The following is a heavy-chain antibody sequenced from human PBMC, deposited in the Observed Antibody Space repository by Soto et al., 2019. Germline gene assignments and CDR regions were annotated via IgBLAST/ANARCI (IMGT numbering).Heavy chain of an antibody. J-gene: IGHJ4*02. Sequence: QVQLQESGPGLVKPSGTLSLTCAVSGGSISSSNWWSWVRQPPGKGLQWIGEIYHSGSTNYIPSRKGRVTLSGDSSRNHCSLKLSSVTAADTAVYYCARRWGEGRVDYWGQGTLVTVSS. CDR3: ARRWGEGRVDY. CDR2: IYHSGST. V-gene: IGHV4-4*02. CDR1: GGSISSSNW. D-gene: IGHD3-10*01.